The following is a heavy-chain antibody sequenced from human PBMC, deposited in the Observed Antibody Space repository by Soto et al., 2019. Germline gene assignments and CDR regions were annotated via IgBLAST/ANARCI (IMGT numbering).Heavy chain of an antibody. J-gene: IGHJ5*02. Sequence: QVQLQESGPGLVKPSQTLSLTCTVSGGSISSGGYYWSWIRQHPGKGLEWIGYIYYRGSTYYNPSLKSRVTISVDTSQNQVSLKLSSVTAADTAVYYCARDDGIGSEYGGFPSWGQGTLVTVSS. CDR3: ARDDGIGSEYGGFPS. V-gene: IGHV4-31*03. CDR2: IYYRGST. D-gene: IGHD1-20*01. CDR1: GGSISSGGYY.